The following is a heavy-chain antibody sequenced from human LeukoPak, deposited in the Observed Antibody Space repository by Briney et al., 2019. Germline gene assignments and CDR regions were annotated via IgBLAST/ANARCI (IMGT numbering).Heavy chain of an antibody. J-gene: IGHJ3*02. Sequence: GASVKVSCKASGYTFTGYYMHWVRQAPGQGLEWMGWINPNSGGTNYAQKFQGRVTMTRDTSVSTAYMELSRLRPDDTAVYYCARRAAAGNSRGAFDIWGQGTMVTVSS. D-gene: IGHD6-13*01. CDR3: ARRAAAGNSRGAFDI. V-gene: IGHV1-2*02. CDR2: INPNSGGT. CDR1: GYTFTGYY.